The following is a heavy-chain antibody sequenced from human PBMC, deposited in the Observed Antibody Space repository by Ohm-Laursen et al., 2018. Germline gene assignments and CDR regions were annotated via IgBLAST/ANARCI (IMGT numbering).Heavy chain of an antibody. CDR1: GYSISSGYF. CDR2: IYHSGST. CDR3: ARGLWWFDP. V-gene: IGHV4-38-2*01. J-gene: IGHJ5*02. Sequence: SETLFLTCAVSGYSISSGYFWGWIRQPPGKGLEWIGTIYHSGSTYYNPPLKSRVTISVDTSKNQFSLKLSSVTAADTALYYCARGLWWFDPWGQGTLVTVSS.